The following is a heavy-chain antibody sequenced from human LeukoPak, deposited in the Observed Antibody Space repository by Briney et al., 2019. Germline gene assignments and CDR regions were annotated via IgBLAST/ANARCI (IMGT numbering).Heavy chain of an antibody. V-gene: IGHV4-4*08. CDR1: GGSISSYY. CDR2: IYSSGST. Sequence: SETLSLTCTVSGGSISSYYWSWIRQPPGKGLEWIGYIYSSGSTNYNPSLKSRVTISVDTSKNQFSLKLTSVTAADTAVYYCARDRGGRLDYYCMDVWGKGTTVTVSS. J-gene: IGHJ6*03. CDR3: ARDRGGRLDYYCMDV. D-gene: IGHD3-16*01.